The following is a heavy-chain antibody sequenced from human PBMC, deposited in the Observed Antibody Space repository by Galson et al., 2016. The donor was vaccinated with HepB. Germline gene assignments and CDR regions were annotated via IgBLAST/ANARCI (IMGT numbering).Heavy chain of an antibody. CDR1: GFTFRDYA. CDR2: ITSTGIYI. D-gene: IGHD5-24*01. Sequence: SLRLSCAASGFTFRDYAMSWVRQAPGKALEWVSSITSTGIYIHYAASVKGRFTISRDDAKNSLFLQMDSLRADDTAIYYCAKDNLQFPNWFDPWGQGTLVTVSS. J-gene: IGHJ5*02. CDR3: AKDNLQFPNWFDP. V-gene: IGHV3-21*01.